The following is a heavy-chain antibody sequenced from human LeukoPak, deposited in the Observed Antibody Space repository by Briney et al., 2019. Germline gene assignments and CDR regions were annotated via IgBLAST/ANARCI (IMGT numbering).Heavy chain of an antibody. CDR3: ARDPYYYMGV. CDR1: GFNVSSNY. CDR2: IYSGGST. J-gene: IGHJ6*03. V-gene: IGHV3-53*01. Sequence: GGSLRLSCTASGFNVSSNYMNWVRQAPGKGLEWVSVIYSGGSTYYADSVKGRFSISRDNSKNTLYLQMNSLRGEDTAVYYCARDPYYYMGVWGKGTTVTVSS.